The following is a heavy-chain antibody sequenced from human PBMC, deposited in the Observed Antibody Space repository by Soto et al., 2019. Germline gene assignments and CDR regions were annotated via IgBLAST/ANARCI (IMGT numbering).Heavy chain of an antibody. CDR1: GITVSTRF. V-gene: IGHV3-66*01. CDR3: ASRPGIVGPPTVLPLDY. D-gene: IGHD3-10*01. CDR2: LYSGGAT. J-gene: IGHJ4*02. Sequence: GGSLRLSCAASGITVSTRFMSRVRQPPGKGLEWVSFLYSGGATYYADSVKGRFTISRDNSKNTLYLQMNSLRADDTAVYYCASRPGIVGPPTVLPLDYWGQGTPVTVSS.